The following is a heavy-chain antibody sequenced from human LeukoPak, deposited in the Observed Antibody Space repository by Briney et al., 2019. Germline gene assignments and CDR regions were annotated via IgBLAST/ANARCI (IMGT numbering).Heavy chain of an antibody. CDR1: GGSISSSSYY. J-gene: IGHJ5*02. Sequence: SETLSLTCTVSGGSISSSSYYWGWIRQPPGKGLEWIGSIYYSGSTYYNPSLKSRVTISVDTSKNQFSLKLSSVTAADTAVYYCASLRRLYSYGFGHWFDPWGQGTLVTVSS. V-gene: IGHV4-39*01. CDR2: IYYSGST. D-gene: IGHD5-18*01. CDR3: ASLRRLYSYGFGHWFDP.